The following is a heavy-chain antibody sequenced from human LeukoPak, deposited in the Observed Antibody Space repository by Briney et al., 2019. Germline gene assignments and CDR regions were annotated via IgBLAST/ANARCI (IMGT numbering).Heavy chain of an antibody. CDR3: ARDQTDYYGMDV. J-gene: IGHJ6*02. CDR1: GDSMSRYY. CDR2: IYNSGGT. V-gene: IGHV4-59*01. Sequence: SETLSLTCTVSGDSMSRYYWNWIRQPPGKGLEWIGFIYNSGGTNYNPSLKSRVTISVDTSKNQFSLKLSSVTAADTAVYYCARDQTDYYGMDVWGQGTTVTVSS.